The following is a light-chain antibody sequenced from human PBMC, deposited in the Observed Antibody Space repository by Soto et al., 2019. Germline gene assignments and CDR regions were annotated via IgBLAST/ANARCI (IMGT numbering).Light chain of an antibody. CDR3: QQCNNWPRT. Sequence: IVMTHSPAALSGSPGEIAALSFRASQSVTNNLAWYQQKPGQAPRLLIYNALTRATGIPARFSGSGSGTEFTLTISSLQSEDFAFYYCQQCNNWPRTFGQGTKVDIK. CDR1: QSVTNN. CDR2: NAL. V-gene: IGKV3-15*01. J-gene: IGKJ1*01.